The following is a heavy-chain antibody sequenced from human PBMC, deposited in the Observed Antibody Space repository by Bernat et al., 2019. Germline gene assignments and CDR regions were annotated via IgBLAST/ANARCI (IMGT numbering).Heavy chain of an antibody. CDR1: GFTVSSYG. Sequence: QVQLVESGGGVVQPGRSLRLSCAASGFTVSSYGMHWVRQAPGKGLEWVAVISYDGSNKYYADSVKVRFTISRDNSKNTLYLQMNSLRAEDTAVYYCATDITMVRGGITPSSPWFDPWGQGTLVTVSS. V-gene: IGHV3-30*03. J-gene: IGHJ5*02. CDR2: ISYDGSNK. D-gene: IGHD3-10*01. CDR3: ATDITMVRGGITPSSPWFDP.